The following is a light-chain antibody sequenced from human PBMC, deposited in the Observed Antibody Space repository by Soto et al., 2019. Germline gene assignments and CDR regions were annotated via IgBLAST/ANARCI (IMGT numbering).Light chain of an antibody. CDR1: TSNIGDNT. CDR3: STWDDSLNAWV. V-gene: IGLV1-44*01. J-gene: IGLJ3*02. CDR2: NND. Sequence: QSVLTQPPSASGTPGQRVAISCSGSTSNIGDNTVHWYQQLPGTAPKLLIYNNDRRPSGVPDRFSGSKSGTSASLAISGLQSEDEADYFCSTWDDSLNAWVFGGGTKVTVL.